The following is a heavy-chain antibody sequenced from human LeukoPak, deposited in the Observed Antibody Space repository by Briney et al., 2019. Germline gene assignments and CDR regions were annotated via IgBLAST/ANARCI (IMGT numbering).Heavy chain of an antibody. Sequence: AETLSLTCTVSGGSISSYYWSWIRQPPGKGLEWFGYIYYSGSTNYNPSLKSRVTISVDTSKNKFSLKLSSVTAADTAVYYCARAANYYYYMDVWGKGTTVTISS. CDR1: GGSISSYY. J-gene: IGHJ6*03. CDR3: ARAANYYYYMDV. V-gene: IGHV4-59*12. CDR2: IYYSGST.